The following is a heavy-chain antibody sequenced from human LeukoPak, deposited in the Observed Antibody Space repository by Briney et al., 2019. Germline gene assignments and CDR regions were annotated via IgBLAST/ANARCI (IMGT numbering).Heavy chain of an antibody. CDR3: AKLQSVVIPAAMLGFDY. V-gene: IGHV3-23*01. CDR1: GFTFSTYA. D-gene: IGHD2-2*01. J-gene: IGHJ4*02. Sequence: GGSLRLSCAASGFTFSTYAMTWVRQAPGKGLEWVSGISASGANRYYADSVKGRFTISRDNSRDTLSVQINSLRAEDTAVYYCAKLQSVVIPAAMLGFDYWGQGILVTVSS. CDR2: ISASGANR.